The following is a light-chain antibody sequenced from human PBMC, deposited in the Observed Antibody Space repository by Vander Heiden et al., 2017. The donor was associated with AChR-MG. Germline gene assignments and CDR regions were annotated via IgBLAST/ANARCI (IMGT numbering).Light chain of an antibody. CDR3: CSYAGSYTSWV. CDR1: SSAVGGYNY. CDR2: DVS. J-gene: IGLJ3*02. Sequence: QSALTPPRSVSGSPGQSLTLSCTGTSSAVGGYNYVSWYQQHPGKAPKLMIYDVSKRPSGVPDRFSGSKSGNTASLTISGLQAEDEADYYCCSYAGSYTSWVFGGGTKLTVL. V-gene: IGLV2-11*01.